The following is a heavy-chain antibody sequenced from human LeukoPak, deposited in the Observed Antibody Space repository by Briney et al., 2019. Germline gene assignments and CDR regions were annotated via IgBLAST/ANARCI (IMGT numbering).Heavy chain of an antibody. J-gene: IGHJ5*02. V-gene: IGHV4-34*01. CDR3: ARLSSSWRFDP. D-gene: IGHD6-13*01. CDR2: INHSGST. Sequence: SETLSLTCAVYGGSFSGYYWSWIRQPPGKGLEWIGEINHSGSTNYNPSLKSRVTISVDTSKNQFSLKLSSVTAADTAVYYCARLSSSWRFDPWGQGTLVTVSS. CDR1: GGSFSGYY.